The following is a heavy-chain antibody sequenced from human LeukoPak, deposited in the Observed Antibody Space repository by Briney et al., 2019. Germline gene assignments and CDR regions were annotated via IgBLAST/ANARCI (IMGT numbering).Heavy chain of an antibody. CDR1: GGTFSSYA. CDR3: ARADTMVRGVNQPYYYGMDV. J-gene: IGHJ6*04. D-gene: IGHD3-10*01. CDR2: IIPIFGTA. Sequence: GSSVKVSCKASGGTFSSYAISWVRQAPGQGPEWMGGIIPIFGTANYAQKFQGRVTITADKSTGTAYMELSSLRSEDTAVYYCARADTMVRGVNQPYYYGMDVWGKGTTVTVSS. V-gene: IGHV1-69*06.